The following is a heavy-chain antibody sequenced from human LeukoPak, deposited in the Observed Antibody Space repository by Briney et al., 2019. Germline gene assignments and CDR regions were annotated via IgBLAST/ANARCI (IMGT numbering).Heavy chain of an antibody. CDR2: INSDGSST. CDR1: GFTFSSYW. D-gene: IGHD6-13*01. Sequence: PGGSLRLSCAASGFTFSSYWMHWVRQAPGKGLVWVSRINSDGSSTSYADSVNGRFTISRDNAKNSLYLQMDNLRAEDTAVYYCTRAFSSWSDYFDYWGQGTLVTVSS. J-gene: IGHJ4*02. CDR3: TRAFSSWSDYFDY. V-gene: IGHV3-74*01.